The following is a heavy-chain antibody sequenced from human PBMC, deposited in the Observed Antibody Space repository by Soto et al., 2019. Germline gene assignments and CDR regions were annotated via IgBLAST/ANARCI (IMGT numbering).Heavy chain of an antibody. D-gene: IGHD1-26*01. Sequence: ASVKVSCKASGYTFTSYAMHWVRQAPGQRLEWMGWINAGNGNTKYSQKFQGRVTITRDTSASTAYMELSSLRSEDTAVYYCARELVGAMGGYFAYWGQGTLVTVSS. CDR1: GYTFTSYA. CDR3: ARELVGAMGGYFAY. J-gene: IGHJ4*02. CDR2: INAGNGNT. V-gene: IGHV1-3*01.